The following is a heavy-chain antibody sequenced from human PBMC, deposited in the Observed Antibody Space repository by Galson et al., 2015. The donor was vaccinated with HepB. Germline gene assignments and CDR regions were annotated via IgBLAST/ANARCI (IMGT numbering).Heavy chain of an antibody. D-gene: IGHD6-13*01. V-gene: IGHV5-10-1*01. CDR2: IDPSDSYT. CDR3: ARDTGYASSWNDY. J-gene: IGHJ4*02. CDR1: GYSFTNYW. Sequence: QSGAEVKKSGESLRISCKGSGYSFTNYWITWVRQMPGKGLECMGRIDPSDSYTKYSPSFQGHVRFSVDKSISAVYLQWTSLKASDTGTYYCARDTGYASSWNDYWGQGTLVTVSS.